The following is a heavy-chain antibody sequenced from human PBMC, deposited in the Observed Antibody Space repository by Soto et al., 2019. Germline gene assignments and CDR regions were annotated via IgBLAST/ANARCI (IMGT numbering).Heavy chain of an antibody. J-gene: IGHJ6*03. V-gene: IGHV3-66*01. Sequence: GSLRLSCAASGFTVSSKYMTWVRQAPGKGLEWVSLIQSGGTTYYADSVKGRFTISRDTSENTLHLQMDSLRVEDTAVYYCARDDVLCDGGRCYGILLDVWGKGTTVTVS. CDR3: ARDDVLCDGGRCYGILLDV. CDR2: IQSGGTT. D-gene: IGHD2-15*01. CDR1: GFTVSSKY.